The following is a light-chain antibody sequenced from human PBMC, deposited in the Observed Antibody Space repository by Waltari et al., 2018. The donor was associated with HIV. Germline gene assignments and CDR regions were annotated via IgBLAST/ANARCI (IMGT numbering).Light chain of an antibody. CDR2: DVS. CDR1: TSDVGGYTY. V-gene: IGLV2-14*01. Sequence: QSALTQPASVSGSPGQSITISCTGTTSDVGGYTYVSWYQQHPGKAPKLMIYDVSNRPAGVYNRFSGSKSGNTASLTISGLRAEDEADYYCSSYTSSSTFYVVFGGGTKLTVL. CDR3: SSYTSSSTFYVV. J-gene: IGLJ2*01.